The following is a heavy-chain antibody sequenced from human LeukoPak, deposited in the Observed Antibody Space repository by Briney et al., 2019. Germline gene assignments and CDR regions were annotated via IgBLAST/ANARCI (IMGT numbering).Heavy chain of an antibody. Sequence: ASVKVSCKASGHTFTSYGISWVRQAPGQGLEWMGWINPNSGGTNYAQKFQGRVTMTRDTSISTAYMELSRLRSDDTAVYYCASGPYFDCPSGWGQGTLVTVSS. CDR1: GHTFTSYG. J-gene: IGHJ4*02. CDR3: ASGPYFDCPSG. V-gene: IGHV1-2*02. CDR2: INPNSGGT. D-gene: IGHD3-9*01.